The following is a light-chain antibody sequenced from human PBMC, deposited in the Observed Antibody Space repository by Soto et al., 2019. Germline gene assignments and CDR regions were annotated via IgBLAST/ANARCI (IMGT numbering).Light chain of an antibody. CDR2: SNN. V-gene: IGLV1-44*01. CDR1: SSNIGSNT. Sequence: QSVLTQPPSASGTPGQRVTISCSGSSSNIGSNTVNWYQQLPGTAPKLLIYSNNQRPSGVPDRFSGFKSGTSASLAISGLQSEDEADYYCAAWDDSLNGYVFGTGTKLT. CDR3: AAWDDSLNGYV. J-gene: IGLJ1*01.